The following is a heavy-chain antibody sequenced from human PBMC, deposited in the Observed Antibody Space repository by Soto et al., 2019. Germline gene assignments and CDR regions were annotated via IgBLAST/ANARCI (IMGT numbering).Heavy chain of an antibody. CDR1: GGSISSYY. CDR2: IYYSGST. D-gene: IGHD3-10*01. CDR3: ARHFGGGYYYYMDV. J-gene: IGHJ6*03. V-gene: IGHV4-59*08. Sequence: SETLSLTCTVSGGSISSYYWSWIRQPPGKGLEGIGYIYYSGSTNYNPSLKSRVTISVDTSKNQFSLKLSSVTAADTAVYYCARHFGGGYYYYMDVWGKGTTVTVSS.